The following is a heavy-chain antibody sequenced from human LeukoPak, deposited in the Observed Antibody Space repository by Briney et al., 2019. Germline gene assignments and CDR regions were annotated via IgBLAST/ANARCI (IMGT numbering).Heavy chain of an antibody. CDR2: IWSDVSNE. CDR3: AKASEYYGSGSYPIGGFY. V-gene: IGHV3-33*06. Sequence: PGRSLRLSCAASGFTFSRHAMHWVRQAPGKGLEWVAVIWSDVSNEYYADSVRGRFTISRDDSKNTVYLQMNSLRAEDTALYYCAKASEYYGSGSYPIGGFYWGQGTLVTVSS. CDR1: GFTFSRHA. J-gene: IGHJ4*02. D-gene: IGHD3-10*01.